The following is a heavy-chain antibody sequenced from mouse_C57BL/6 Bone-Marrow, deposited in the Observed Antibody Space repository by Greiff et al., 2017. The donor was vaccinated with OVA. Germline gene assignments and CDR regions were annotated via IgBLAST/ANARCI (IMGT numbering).Heavy chain of an antibody. Sequence: EVMLVESEGGLVQPGSSMKLSCTASGFTFSDYYMAWVRQVPEKGLEWVANINYDGSSTYYLDSLKSRFIISRDNAKNILYLQMSSLKSEDTATYYCARDRSFHFDYWGQGTTLTVSS. CDR3: ARDRSFHFDY. V-gene: IGHV5-16*01. J-gene: IGHJ2*01. CDR2: INYDGSST. CDR1: GFTFSDYY.